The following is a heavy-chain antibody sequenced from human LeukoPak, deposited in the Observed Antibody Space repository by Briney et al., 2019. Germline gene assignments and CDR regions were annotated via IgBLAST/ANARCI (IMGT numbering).Heavy chain of an antibody. D-gene: IGHD4-17*01. CDR2: FYSGGTT. CDR1: AFTVSSNY. V-gene: IGHV3-66*01. J-gene: IGHJ3*02. CDR3: ARGGNYGDPQGAFDI. Sequence: PGGSLRLSCVVSAFTVSSNYMSWVRQAPGKGLEWVSVFYSGGTTYYTDSVKGRFTISRDNSKNTLYLQMNSLRAEDTAVYYCARGGNYGDPQGAFDIWGQGTMVTVSS.